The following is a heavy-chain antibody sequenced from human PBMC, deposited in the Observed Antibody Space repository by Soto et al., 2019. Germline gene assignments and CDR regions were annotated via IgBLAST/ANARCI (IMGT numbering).Heavy chain of an antibody. V-gene: IGHV4-59*08. CDR1: GGSISSYY. CDR3: ARYRGHYYGSDHYDAFDI. D-gene: IGHD3-10*01. J-gene: IGHJ3*02. CDR2: IYYSGST. Sequence: TSETLSLTCTVSGGSISSYYWSWIRQPPGKGLEWIGYIYYSGSTNYNPSLKSRVTISVDTSKNQFSLKLSSVTAADTAVYYCARYRGHYYGSDHYDAFDIWGQGTMVTVSS.